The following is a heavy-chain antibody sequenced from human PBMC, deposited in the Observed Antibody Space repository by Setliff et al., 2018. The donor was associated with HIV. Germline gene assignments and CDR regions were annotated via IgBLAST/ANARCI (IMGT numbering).Heavy chain of an antibody. CDR2: IYYSGST. CDR3: ARGGDYDYVWGSYRIDY. V-gene: IGHV4-31*03. J-gene: IGHJ4*02. CDR1: GGSISSGGYY. D-gene: IGHD3-16*02. Sequence: SETLSLTCTVSGGSISSGGYYWSWIRQHPGKGLEWIGYIYYSGSTYYNPSLKSRVSISVDTSNNQFSLKMTSVTAADTAVYYCARGGDYDYVWGSYRIDYWGQGTLVTVSS.